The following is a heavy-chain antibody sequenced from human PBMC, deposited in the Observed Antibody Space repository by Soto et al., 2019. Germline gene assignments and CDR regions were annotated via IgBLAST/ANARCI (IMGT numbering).Heavy chain of an antibody. J-gene: IGHJ4*02. CDR1: GYTFTSYG. D-gene: IGHD3-9*01. CDR3: ARDPHYDILTGYYRGSGY. CDR2: ISAYNGNT. Sequence: VKVSCKASGYTFTSYGISWVRQAPGQGLEWMGWISAYNGNTNYAQKLQGRVTMTTDTSTSTAYMELRSLRSDDTAVYYCARDPHYDILTGYYRGSGYWGQGTLVTVSS. V-gene: IGHV1-18*01.